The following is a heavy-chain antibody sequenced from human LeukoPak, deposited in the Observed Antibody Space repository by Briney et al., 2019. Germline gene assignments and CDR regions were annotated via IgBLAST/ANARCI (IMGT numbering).Heavy chain of an antibody. D-gene: IGHD3-10*01. CDR2: ISPYNGNT. V-gene: IGHV1-18*01. CDR1: GYTFTSYG. CDR3: ARVTLWFGELLRNWFDP. Sequence: GASVKVSCKASGYTFTSYGISWVRQAPGQGLEWMGWISPYNGNTNYAQKLQGRVTMTTDTSTSTAYMELRSVRSDDTAVYYCARVTLWFGELLRNWFDPWGQGTLVTVSS. J-gene: IGHJ5*02.